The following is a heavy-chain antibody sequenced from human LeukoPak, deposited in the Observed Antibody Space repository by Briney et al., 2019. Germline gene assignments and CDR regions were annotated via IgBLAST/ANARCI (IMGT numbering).Heavy chain of an antibody. CDR1: GFTFSSYA. CDR2: ISYDGSNK. D-gene: IGHD4-17*01. CDR3: ARDIYGDMLTAFYP. Sequence: GGSLRLSCAASGFTFSSYAMSWVRQAPGKGLEWVAVISYDGSNKYYADSVKGRFTIPKDNSKNTLYLQMNSLRAEDTAVYYCARDIYGDMLTAFYPWGQGTLVTVSS. V-gene: IGHV3-30-3*01. J-gene: IGHJ5*02.